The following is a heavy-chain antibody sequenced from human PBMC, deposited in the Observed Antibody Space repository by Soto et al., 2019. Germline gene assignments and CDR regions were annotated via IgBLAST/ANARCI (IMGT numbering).Heavy chain of an antibody. CDR2: ISSSGSYI. CDR3: ARLKSSADFDY. Sequence: GESLKISCVASGFTFSSYGMNWVRQAPGKGLEWVSSISSSGSYIYYADSMKGRFTISRDNAKNSLFLQMNSLRAEDTAVYYCARLKSSADFDYWGQGTLVTVSS. CDR1: GFTFSSYG. D-gene: IGHD3-22*01. V-gene: IGHV3-21*01. J-gene: IGHJ4*02.